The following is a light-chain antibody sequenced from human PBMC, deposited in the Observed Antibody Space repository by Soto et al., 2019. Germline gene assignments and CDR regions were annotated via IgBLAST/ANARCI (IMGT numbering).Light chain of an antibody. CDR2: GNS. CDR1: NSKNGAGYD. V-gene: IGLV1-40*01. Sequence: QSVLTQPPSVSGAPGQRVTISCTGKNSKNGAGYDVHWYQQLPGTAPKLLIYGNSNRPSGVPDRFSGSKSGTSASLAITGLQAEDEADYYCQSYDSSLSAVVFGGGTKVTVL. CDR3: QSYDSSLSAVV. J-gene: IGLJ2*01.